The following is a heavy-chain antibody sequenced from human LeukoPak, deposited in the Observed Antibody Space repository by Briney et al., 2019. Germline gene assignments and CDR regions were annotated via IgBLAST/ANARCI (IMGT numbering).Heavy chain of an antibody. CDR1: GGSISRYY. D-gene: IGHD3-22*01. J-gene: IGHJ4*02. CDR2: IHYSGST. Sequence: PSETLSLTCAVSGGSISRYYWNWIRQPPGERLEWIGWIHYSGSTAYSPSLESRVTMSVDTSRNHISLKMTSVTAADTATYYCARWGYFDSSTYFVVEYWGQGVLVTVSS. V-gene: IGHV4-59*01. CDR3: ARWGYFDSSTYFVVEY.